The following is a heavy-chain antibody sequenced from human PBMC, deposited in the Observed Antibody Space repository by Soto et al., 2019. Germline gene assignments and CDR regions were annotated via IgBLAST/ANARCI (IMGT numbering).Heavy chain of an antibody. J-gene: IGHJ3*02. CDR3: ARVEAASDFGSYSSSWYAFDI. CDR1: GHTFTSYY. V-gene: IGHV1-46*03. D-gene: IGHD6-13*01. Sequence: ASVKVSCKASGHTFTSYYMHWVRQAPGQGLEWKGIINPSGGSTSYAQKFQGRVTMTRDTSTSTVYMELSSLRSEDTAVYYCARVEAASDFGSYSSSWYAFDIWGQGTMVTVSS. CDR2: INPSGGST.